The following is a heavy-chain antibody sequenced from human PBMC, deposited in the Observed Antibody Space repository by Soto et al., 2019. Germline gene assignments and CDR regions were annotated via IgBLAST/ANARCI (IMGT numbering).Heavy chain of an antibody. J-gene: IGHJ4*02. D-gene: IGHD3-3*01. V-gene: IGHV1-8*01. CDR2: MNPNSGNT. CDR3: ARGITIFGVVPG. Sequence: QVQLVQSGAEVKKPGASVKVSCKASGYTFTSYDINWVRQATGQGLEWMGWMNPNSGNTGYAQKFQGRVTMTRNTSISTDYMELSSLRSEDTAVYYGARGITIFGVVPGWGQGTLVTVSS. CDR1: GYTFTSYD.